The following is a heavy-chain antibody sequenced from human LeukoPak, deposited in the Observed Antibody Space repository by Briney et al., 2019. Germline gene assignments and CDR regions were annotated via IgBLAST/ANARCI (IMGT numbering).Heavy chain of an antibody. V-gene: IGHV4-30-4*01. CDR1: GDFISSGDYY. CDR3: AREGGYYGDYFDY. J-gene: IGHJ4*02. D-gene: IGHD4-17*01. CDR2: IYYSGST. Sequence: SETLSLTCAVSGDFISSGDYYWSWIRQPPGKGLEWIGYIYYSGSTYYNPSLKSRITISVDTSRNQFSLKLTSVTAADTAVYYCAREGGYYGDYFDYWGQGTLVTVSS.